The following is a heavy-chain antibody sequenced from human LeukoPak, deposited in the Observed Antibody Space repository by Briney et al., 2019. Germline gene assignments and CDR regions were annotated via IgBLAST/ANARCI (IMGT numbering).Heavy chain of an antibody. Sequence: GASVKVSCKASGGTFSSYAISWVRQAPGQGLEWMGRIIPILGIANYAQKFQGRVTITADKSTSTAYMELSSLRSEDTAVYYCAREGGGDILTGPNIREAFDIWGQGTMVTVSS. CDR2: IIPILGIA. D-gene: IGHD3-9*01. V-gene: IGHV1-69*04. CDR3: AREGGGDILTGPNIREAFDI. CDR1: GGTFSSYA. J-gene: IGHJ3*02.